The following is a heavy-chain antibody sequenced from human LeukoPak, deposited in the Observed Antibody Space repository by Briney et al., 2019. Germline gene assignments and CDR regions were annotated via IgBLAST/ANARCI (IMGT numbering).Heavy chain of an antibody. Sequence: SETLSLTCTVSGGSISSNYWSWIRQPAGKGLEWIGRIYTSGSTNYNPSLKSRVTMSVDTSKNLFSLKLSSVTAADTAVYYCARGAGAIDYYYMDVWGKGTTVTVSS. CDR1: GGSISSNY. CDR2: IYTSGST. D-gene: IGHD1-26*01. J-gene: IGHJ6*03. V-gene: IGHV4-4*07. CDR3: ARGAGAIDYYYMDV.